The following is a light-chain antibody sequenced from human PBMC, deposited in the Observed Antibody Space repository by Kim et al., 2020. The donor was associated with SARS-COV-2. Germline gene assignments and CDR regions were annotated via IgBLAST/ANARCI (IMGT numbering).Light chain of an antibody. J-gene: IGKJ4*01. Sequence: DIQMTQSPSSLSASVGDRVTITCRASQGINNYLAWYQQNPGKVPKILIYGASTLPSGIPSRFSGSGSGTDFTLTITNLQPEDVAIYYCQQYNRTPLTFGGGTKVDIK. CDR1: QGINNY. CDR2: GAS. V-gene: IGKV1-27*01. CDR3: QQYNRTPLT.